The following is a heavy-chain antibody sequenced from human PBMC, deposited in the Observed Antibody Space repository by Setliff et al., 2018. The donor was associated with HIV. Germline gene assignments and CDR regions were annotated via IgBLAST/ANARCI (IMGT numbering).Heavy chain of an antibody. Sequence: SETLSLTCNVSGGSISTNRDHWGWIRQPPGKGLEWIGSISYSGNTYYHPSLKSRVTISRDPSKNQFSLKLRSVTAADTAVYYCARLGMTTVGIGDVFDIWGKGTTVTVSS. D-gene: IGHD4-17*01. CDR3: ARLGMTTVGIGDVFDI. V-gene: IGHV4-39*07. CDR1: GGSISTNRDH. CDR2: ISYSGNT. J-gene: IGHJ6*04.